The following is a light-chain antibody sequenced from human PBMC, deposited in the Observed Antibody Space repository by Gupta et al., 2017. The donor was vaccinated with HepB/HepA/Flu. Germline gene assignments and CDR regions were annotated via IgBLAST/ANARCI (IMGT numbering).Light chain of an antibody. CDR2: AAS. CDR1: QTISTY. J-gene: IGKJ4*02. CDR3: CQRYGSPRR. Sequence: DIQMTQSPSSLSASVGDRITITCRASQTISTYLNWYQGKPGKAPKLLIYAASTLQSGVPSRMGTSRSAGAFTLIISSMLPQDFATYYCCQRYGSPRRFGEGAKVEIK. V-gene: IGKV1-39*01.